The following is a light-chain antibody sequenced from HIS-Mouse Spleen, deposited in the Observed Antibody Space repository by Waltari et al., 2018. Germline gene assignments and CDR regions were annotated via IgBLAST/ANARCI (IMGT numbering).Light chain of an antibody. Sequence: YELTQTPSVSVSPGQQARITSSGAALPKQYDYWYQQNAGQAPVLVIYEDSKRHSGIPERFSGSSSGTMATLTISGAQVEDEADYYCYSTDSSGNHRVFGGGTKLTVL. CDR1: ALPKQY. V-gene: IGLV3-10*01. J-gene: IGLJ2*01. CDR2: EDS. CDR3: YSTDSSGNHRV.